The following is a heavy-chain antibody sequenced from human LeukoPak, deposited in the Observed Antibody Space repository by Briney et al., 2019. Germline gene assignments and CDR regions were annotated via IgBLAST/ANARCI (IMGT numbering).Heavy chain of an antibody. V-gene: IGHV3-7*01. CDR2: INEDGSEA. J-gene: IGHJ5*02. Sequence: PGGSLRLSCAASGFTFSRFWMSWVRQAPDKGLEWVANINEDGSEAYYVDSVKGRFTISRDNPKNSVSLQMNSLRAEDTALYYCARREWLRHERTGYYAFDDWAQGTLVTVSS. D-gene: IGHD1-26*01. CDR1: GFTFSRFW. CDR3: ARREWLRHERTGYYAFDD.